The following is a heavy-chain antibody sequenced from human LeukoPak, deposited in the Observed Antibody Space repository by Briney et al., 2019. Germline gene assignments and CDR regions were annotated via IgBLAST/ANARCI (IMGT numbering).Heavy chain of an antibody. Sequence: ASVKVSCKASGYTFTSYYMHWVRQAPGQGLEWMGIINPSGGSTSYAQKFQGRVTMTRDTSTSTVYMELSSLRSEDTAVYYCARGGEEIHYYDSSGYYLGYWGQGTLVTVSS. D-gene: IGHD3-22*01. CDR1: GYTFTSYY. CDR3: ARGGEEIHYYDSSGYYLGY. J-gene: IGHJ4*02. CDR2: INPSGGST. V-gene: IGHV1-46*01.